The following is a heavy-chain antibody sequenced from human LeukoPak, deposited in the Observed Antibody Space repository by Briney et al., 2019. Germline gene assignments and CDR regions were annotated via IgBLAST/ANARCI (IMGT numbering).Heavy chain of an antibody. CDR3: ARWDLRYCSSTSCLGGDY. Sequence: SETLSLTCTVSGGSISSYYWSWIRQPPGKGLEWIGYIYYSGSTNYNPSLKSRVTISVDTSKNQFSLKLSSVTAADTAVYYCARWDLRYCSSTSCLGGDYWGQGTLVTVSS. J-gene: IGHJ4*02. D-gene: IGHD2-2*01. CDR1: GGSISSYY. CDR2: IYYSGST. V-gene: IGHV4-59*01.